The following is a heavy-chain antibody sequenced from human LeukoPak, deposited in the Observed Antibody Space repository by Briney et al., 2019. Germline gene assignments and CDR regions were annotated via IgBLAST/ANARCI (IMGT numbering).Heavy chain of an antibody. D-gene: IGHD3-22*01. Sequence: PSETLSLTCTVSGGSISSGGYYWSWIRQHPGKGLEWIGYIYCSGSTYYNPSLKSRVTISVDTSKNQFSLKLSSVTAADTAVYYCATDYYDSSGYYFDYWGQGTLVTVSS. CDR1: GGSISSGGYY. J-gene: IGHJ4*02. V-gene: IGHV4-31*03. CDR3: ATDYYDSSGYYFDY. CDR2: IYCSGST.